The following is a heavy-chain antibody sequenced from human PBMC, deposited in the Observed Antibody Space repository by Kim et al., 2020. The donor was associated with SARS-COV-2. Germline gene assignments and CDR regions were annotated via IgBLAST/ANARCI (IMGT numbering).Heavy chain of an antibody. Sequence: GGSLRLSCAASEYTFSRYEKRRERKGQGTEQEWVSAISGSGGSTYYADSVKGRFTISRDNSKNTLYLQMNSLRAEDTAVYYCAKGVFGRLLRFLETSYYYYYGMDVWGQGTTVTVSS. D-gene: IGHD3-3*01. J-gene: IGHJ6*02. CDR1: EYTFSRYE. CDR3: AKGVFGRLLRFLETSYYYYYGMDV. CDR2: ISGSGGST. V-gene: IGHV3-23*01.